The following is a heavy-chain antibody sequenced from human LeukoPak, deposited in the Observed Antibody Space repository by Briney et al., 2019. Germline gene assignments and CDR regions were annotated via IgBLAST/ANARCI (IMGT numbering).Heavy chain of an antibody. D-gene: IGHD6-6*01. CDR1: GGSISSSSYY. J-gene: IGHJ4*02. V-gene: IGHV4-39*07. CDR2: IYYSGST. Sequence: PSETLSLTCTVSGGSISSSSYYWGWIRQPPGKGLEWIGSIYYSGSTYYNPSLKSRVTISVDTSKNQFSLKLSSVTAADTAVYYCARSPETYSSSSPWYWGQGTLVTVSS. CDR3: ARSPETYSSSSPWY.